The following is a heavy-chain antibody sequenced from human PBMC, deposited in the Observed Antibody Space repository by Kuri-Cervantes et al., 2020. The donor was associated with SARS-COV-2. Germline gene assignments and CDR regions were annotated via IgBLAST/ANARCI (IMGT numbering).Heavy chain of an antibody. D-gene: IGHD3-22*01. Sequence: GESLKISCAASGFTFSSYGMHWVRQAPGKGLEWVAVIWYDGSNKYYADSVKGRLTISRDNSKNTLYLQMNSLRAEDTAVYYCARNRPEVVPLYYFNSWGQGTLVTVSS. CDR1: GFTFSSYG. J-gene: IGHJ4*02. V-gene: IGHV3-33*01. CDR2: IWYDGSNK. CDR3: ARNRPEVVPLYYFNS.